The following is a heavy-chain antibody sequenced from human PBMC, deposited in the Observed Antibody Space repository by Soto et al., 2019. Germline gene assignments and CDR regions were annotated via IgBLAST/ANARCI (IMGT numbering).Heavy chain of an antibody. D-gene: IGHD7-27*01. Sequence: SLKVSCKGSGCTFSSYAISWVRQAPGQGLEWMGGIIPIFGTANYAQKFQGRVTITADKSTSTAYMELSSLRSEDTAVYYCATGDPYYFDYWGQGTLVTV. J-gene: IGHJ4*02. CDR3: ATGDPYYFDY. V-gene: IGHV1-69*06. CDR2: IIPIFGTA. CDR1: GCTFSSYA.